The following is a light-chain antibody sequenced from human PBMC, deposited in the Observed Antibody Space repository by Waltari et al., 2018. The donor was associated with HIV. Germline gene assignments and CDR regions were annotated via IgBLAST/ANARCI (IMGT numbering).Light chain of an antibody. J-gene: IGLJ2*01. CDR3: CSYAGSRIHVI. Sequence: QSALTQPAAVSGSPGQSITISGTGTFSDFGSYNLDSWYQQHPGEAPKLRIYEVTQRPSGISSRFSGSKSGNTTSLTSAGLQAEDEANYYCCSYAGSRIHVIFGGGTQLTVL. V-gene: IGLV2-23*02. CDR2: EVT. CDR1: FSDFGSYNL.